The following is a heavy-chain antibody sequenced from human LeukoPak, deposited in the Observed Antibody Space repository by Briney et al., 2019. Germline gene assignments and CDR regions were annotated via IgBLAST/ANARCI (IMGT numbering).Heavy chain of an antibody. CDR3: ATVYYGSGGPPLDY. J-gene: IGHJ4*02. D-gene: IGHD3-10*01. V-gene: IGHV1-2*02. CDR1: GYTFTGYY. CDR2: INPNSGGT. Sequence: ASVKVSCKASGYTFTGYYMHWVRQAPGQGLEWMGWINPNSGGTNYAQKFQGRVTMTRDTSISTAYMELSRLRSDDTAVYYCATVYYGSGGPPLDYWGQGTLVTVSS.